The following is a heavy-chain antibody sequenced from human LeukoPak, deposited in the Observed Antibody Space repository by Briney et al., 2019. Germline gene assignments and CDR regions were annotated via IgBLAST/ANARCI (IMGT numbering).Heavy chain of an antibody. Sequence: GGSLRLSCAASGFTFSSYSMNWVRQAPGKGLEWVSSISSSSSYIYYADSVKGRFTISRDNAKNSLYLRMNSLRAEDTAAYYCARRVLGNSPWSGFDYWGQGTLVTVSS. J-gene: IGHJ4*02. CDR3: ARRVLGNSPWSGFDY. V-gene: IGHV3-21*01. CDR1: GFTFSSYS. CDR2: ISSSSSYI. D-gene: IGHD4-23*01.